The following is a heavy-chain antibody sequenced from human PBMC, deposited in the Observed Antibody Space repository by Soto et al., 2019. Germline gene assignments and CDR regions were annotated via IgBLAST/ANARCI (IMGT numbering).Heavy chain of an antibody. Sequence: QVQLVQSGAEVKKPGASVKVSCKASGYTFTSYAFSWVRQAPGQGLEWMGWISAYNGNTNYAQKLQGRVPMTTDTTTSTAYMDLRSLKSDATAVYYCALGTTVETGNYCGQGTLVTVSS. V-gene: IGHV1-18*01. CDR1: GYTFTSYA. CDR3: ALGTTVETGNY. CDR2: ISAYNGNT. D-gene: IGHD4-17*01. J-gene: IGHJ4*02.